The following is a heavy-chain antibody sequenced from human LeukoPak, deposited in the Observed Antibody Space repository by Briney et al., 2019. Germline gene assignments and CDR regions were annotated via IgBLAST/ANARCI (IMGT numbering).Heavy chain of an antibody. Sequence: PGGSLRLSCAASGFTFSSYAMGWVRQAPGKGLEGVSAITASGDNTYYADSVKGRFTISRDNSKNTLYLQMNSLRAEDTAVYYCAKGNGYTYGRYYFDYWGQGTLVTVSS. J-gene: IGHJ4*02. D-gene: IGHD5-18*01. CDR1: GFTFSSYA. V-gene: IGHV3-23*01. CDR2: ITASGDNT. CDR3: AKGNGYTYGRYYFDY.